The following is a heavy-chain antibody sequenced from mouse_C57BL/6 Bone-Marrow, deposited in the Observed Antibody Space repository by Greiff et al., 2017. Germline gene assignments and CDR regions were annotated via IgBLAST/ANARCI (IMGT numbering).Heavy chain of an antibody. V-gene: IGHV5-9-1*02. Sequence: EVHLVESGEGLVKPGGSLKLSCAASGFTFSSYAMSWVRQTPEKRLEWVAYISSGGDYIYYADTVKGRFTISRDNARNTLYLQMSSLKSEDTAMYYCTRADYGNRYYYAMDYWGQGTSVTVSS. D-gene: IGHD2-1*01. J-gene: IGHJ4*01. CDR1: GFTFSSYA. CDR3: TRADYGNRYYYAMDY. CDR2: ISSGGDYI.